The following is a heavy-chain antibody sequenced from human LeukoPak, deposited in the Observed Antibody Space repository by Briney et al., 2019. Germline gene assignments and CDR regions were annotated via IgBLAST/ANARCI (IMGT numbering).Heavy chain of an antibody. CDR2: ISGSGGST. CDR3: AKGGGTGYSSSWYSN. Sequence: GGSLRLSCAASGFTFSSYGMSWVRQAPGKGLEWVSAISGSGGSTYYADSVKGRFTLSRDNSKNTLYLQTNSLRAEDTAMYYCAKGGGTGYSSSWYSNWGQGTLVTVSS. D-gene: IGHD6-13*01. V-gene: IGHV3-23*01. CDR1: GFTFSSYG. J-gene: IGHJ4*02.